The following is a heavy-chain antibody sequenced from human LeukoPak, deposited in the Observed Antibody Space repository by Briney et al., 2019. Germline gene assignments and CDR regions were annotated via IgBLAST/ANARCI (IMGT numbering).Heavy chain of an antibody. CDR3: ARATYYYGSGSYYIDY. D-gene: IGHD3-10*01. CDR1: GFTFSSYG. Sequence: GGSLRLSCAASGFTFSSYGMHWVRQAPGKGLEWVAVIWYDGSNKYYADSVKGRSTISRANSKNTLYLQMNSLRAEDTAVYYCARATYYYGSGSYYIDYWGQGTLVTVSS. V-gene: IGHV3-33*01. J-gene: IGHJ4*02. CDR2: IWYDGSNK.